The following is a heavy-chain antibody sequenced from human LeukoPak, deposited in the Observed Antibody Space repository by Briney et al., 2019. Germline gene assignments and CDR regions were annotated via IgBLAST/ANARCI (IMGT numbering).Heavy chain of an antibody. Sequence: PGGSLRLSCAASGFTFSNYAMSWVRQAPGKGLEWVSSISGSGGGTYYADSVKGRFTISRDNSKNTLYLQMNSPRAEDTALYYCAKDLTDSGSYTSYWGQGTLVTVSS. J-gene: IGHJ4*02. D-gene: IGHD1-26*01. CDR3: AKDLTDSGSYTSY. CDR2: ISGSGGGT. CDR1: GFTFSNYA. V-gene: IGHV3-23*01.